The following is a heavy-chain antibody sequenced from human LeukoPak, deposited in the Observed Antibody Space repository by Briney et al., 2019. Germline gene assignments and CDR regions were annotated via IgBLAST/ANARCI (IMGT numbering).Heavy chain of an antibody. D-gene: IGHD3-10*01. Sequence: PSETLSLTCTVSRGSISSSSYYWGWIRQPPGKGLEWIGSIYYSASTYYNPSLKSRVTISVDTSKNQFSLKLSSVTAADTAVYYCARHRYYYRSGSYYGAPYYMDVWGKGTTVTISS. J-gene: IGHJ6*03. CDR3: ARHRYYYRSGSYYGAPYYMDV. CDR1: RGSISSSSYY. V-gene: IGHV4-39*01. CDR2: IYYSAST.